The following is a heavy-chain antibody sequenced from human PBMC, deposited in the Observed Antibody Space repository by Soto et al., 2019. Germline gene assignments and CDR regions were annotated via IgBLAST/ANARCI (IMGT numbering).Heavy chain of an antibody. V-gene: IGHV3-33*01. CDR3: ATAYSSRLSVGYYGMYV. CDR1: GFTFSSYG. CDR2: IWYDGSNT. Sequence: GGSLRLSCAASGFTFSSYGMHWVRQARGKGLEWVAVIWYDGSNTYYADSVKGRFTISRDNSKNTLYLQMNSLRAEDTAVYYCATAYSSRLSVGYYGMYVWSQGTTVTVSS. J-gene: IGHJ6*02. D-gene: IGHD6-13*01.